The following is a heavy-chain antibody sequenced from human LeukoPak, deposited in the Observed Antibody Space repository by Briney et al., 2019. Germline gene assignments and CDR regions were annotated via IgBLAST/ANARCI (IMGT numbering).Heavy chain of an antibody. Sequence: PGGSLRLSCAASGFTFSSYGMHWVRQAPGKGLEWVAVISYDGSNKYYADSVKGRFTISRDNSKNTLYLQMNSLRAEDTAVYYCAKDALAYGDYDYFDYWGQGTLVTVSS. CDR2: ISYDGSNK. J-gene: IGHJ4*02. CDR1: GFTFSSYG. CDR3: AKDALAYGDYDYFDY. V-gene: IGHV3-30*18. D-gene: IGHD4-17*01.